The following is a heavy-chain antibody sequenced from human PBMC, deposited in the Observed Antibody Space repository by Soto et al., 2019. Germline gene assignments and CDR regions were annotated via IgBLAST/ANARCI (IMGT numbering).Heavy chain of an antibody. V-gene: IGHV4-59*01. CDR2: IFYSGST. Sequence: QVQLQESGPGLVKPSETLSLTCTVSGGSISSYYWSWIRQPPGKGLEWIGFIFYSGSTSYNPSLKSRVTISIDTSEYQFSLKLNSVTAADTAVYYCASMIGDPVLSFDSWGQGTLVPVSS. J-gene: IGHJ5*01. D-gene: IGHD3-10*02. CDR3: ASMIGDPVLSFDS. CDR1: GGSISSYY.